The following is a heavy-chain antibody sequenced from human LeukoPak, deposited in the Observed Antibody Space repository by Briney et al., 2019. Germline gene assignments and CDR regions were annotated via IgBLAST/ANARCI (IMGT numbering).Heavy chain of an antibody. J-gene: IGHJ3*02. V-gene: IGHV1-2*02. D-gene: IGHD3-10*01. Sequence: ASVKVSCKASGYTFSGDYIHWGRQAPGQGLEWMGWINPKSGGTNYAQEFQDRVTMTRDTSISTAYMELIRLTSDDTAVYYCARPSNVMVGAFDIWGQGTMVTVSS. CDR3: ARPSNVMVGAFDI. CDR1: GYTFSGDY. CDR2: INPKSGGT.